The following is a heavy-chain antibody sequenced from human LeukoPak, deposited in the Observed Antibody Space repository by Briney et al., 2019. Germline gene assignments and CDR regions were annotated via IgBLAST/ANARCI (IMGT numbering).Heavy chain of an antibody. D-gene: IGHD6-13*01. CDR2: ISSSSSYI. CDR3: ARVRSSWYNYFDY. CDR1: GFTFSSYS. Sequence: GGSLRLSCAASGFTFSSYSMNWVRQAPGKGLEWVSSISSSSSYIYYADSVKGRFTISRDNAKNSLYLQMNSLRAEDTAVYYCARVRSSWYNYFDYWGQGTLVTVS. V-gene: IGHV3-21*01. J-gene: IGHJ4*02.